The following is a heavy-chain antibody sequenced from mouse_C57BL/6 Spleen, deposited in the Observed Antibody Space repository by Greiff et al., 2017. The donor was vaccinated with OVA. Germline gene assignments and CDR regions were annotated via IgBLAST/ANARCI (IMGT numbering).Heavy chain of an antibody. CDR1: GFTFSDYY. CDR2: INYDGSST. V-gene: IGHV5-16*01. Sequence: EVQVVESEGGLVQPGSSMKLSCTASGFTFSDYYMAWVRQVPEKGLEWVANINYDGSSTYYLDSLKSRFIISRDNAKNILYLQMSSLKSEDTATYYCARNNYAYAMDYWGQGTSVTVSS. CDR3: ARNNYAYAMDY. D-gene: IGHD1-3*01. J-gene: IGHJ4*01.